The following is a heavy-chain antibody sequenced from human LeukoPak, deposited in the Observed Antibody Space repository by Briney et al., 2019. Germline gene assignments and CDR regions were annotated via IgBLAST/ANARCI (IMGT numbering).Heavy chain of an antibody. CDR3: ARDLAFSRLDY. J-gene: IGHJ4*02. Sequence: GGSLRLSCAASGNYWMDWVRQAPGKGLEWVASINPDGIKRYSADSVKGRFTISRDNARNSLYLQMDSLRVEDTAFYCCARDLAFSRLDYWGQGVLVTVSS. CDR2: INPDGIKR. D-gene: IGHD2/OR15-2a*01. CDR1: GNYW. V-gene: IGHV3-7*01.